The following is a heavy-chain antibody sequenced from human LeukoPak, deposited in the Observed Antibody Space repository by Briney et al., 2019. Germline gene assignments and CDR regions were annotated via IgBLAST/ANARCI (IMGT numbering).Heavy chain of an antibody. V-gene: IGHV3-23*01. CDR2: ISGSGGST. CDR3: AKDSRWYYYGSGSYLGDY. D-gene: IGHD3-10*01. J-gene: IGHJ4*02. CDR1: GFTFSSYA. Sequence: GGSLRLSCAASGFTFSSYAMSWVRQAPGKGLEWVSAISGSGGSTYYADSVKGRFTISRDNSNNTLYLQMNSLRAEDTAVYYCAKDSRWYYYGSGSYLGDYWGQGTLVTVSS.